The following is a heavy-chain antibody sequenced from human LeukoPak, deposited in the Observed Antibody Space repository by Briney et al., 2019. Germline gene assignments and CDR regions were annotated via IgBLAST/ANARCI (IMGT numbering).Heavy chain of an antibody. J-gene: IGHJ6*03. V-gene: IGHV1-2*02. D-gene: IGHD3-10*01. Sequence: ASVKVSCKASGYTFTGYYMHWVRQAPGQGLEWMGWINPNSGGTNYAQKFQGRVTMTRDTSISTAYMELSRLRSDDTAVYYCARDGVLWFGESYFYYYYMDVWGKGTTVTVSS. CDR2: INPNSGGT. CDR1: GYTFTGYY. CDR3: ARDGVLWFGESYFYYYYMDV.